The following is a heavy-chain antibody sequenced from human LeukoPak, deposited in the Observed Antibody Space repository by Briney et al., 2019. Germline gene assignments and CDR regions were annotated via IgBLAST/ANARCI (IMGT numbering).Heavy chain of an antibody. Sequence: SETLSLTCTVSGGSISSSSYYWGWIRQPPGKGLEWIGSIYYSGSTYYNPSLKSRVTISVDTSRNQFLLKLSSVTAADRAVNYCAREYYDILTCYYRGELAWFDPWGQGTLVTVSS. CDR3: AREYYDILTCYYRGELAWFDP. V-gene: IGHV4-39*06. J-gene: IGHJ5*02. D-gene: IGHD3-9*01. CDR1: GGSISSSSYY. CDR2: IYYSGST.